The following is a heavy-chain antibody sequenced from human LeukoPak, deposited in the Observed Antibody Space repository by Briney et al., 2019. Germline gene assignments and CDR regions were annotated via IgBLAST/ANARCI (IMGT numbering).Heavy chain of an antibody. CDR1: GDSVSSNSAA. Sequence: SQILSLTCAISGDSVSSNSAAWNWIRQSPSRGLEWLGGTYYRSKWSTEYAVSVKSRITINPDTSKNQFSLQLSSVTPEDTAVYYCARGPAGTGAFDIWGQGTMVTVSS. V-gene: IGHV6-1*01. J-gene: IGHJ3*02. D-gene: IGHD6-13*01. CDR2: TYYRSKWST. CDR3: ARGPAGTGAFDI.